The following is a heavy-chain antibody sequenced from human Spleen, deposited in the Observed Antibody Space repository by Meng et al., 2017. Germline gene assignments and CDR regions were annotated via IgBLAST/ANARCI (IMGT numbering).Heavy chain of an antibody. CDR2: INTDASIT. V-gene: IGHV3-74*03. D-gene: IGHD5-24*01. Sequence: GESLKISCAASGFTFSSYNMHWVRQTPGEGLVWVSRINTDASITTYADSVKGRFTISRDNAKNTLYLQLNSLRVEDTGVYYCAAGMAVWGQGTLVTVSS. CDR1: GFTFSSYN. J-gene: IGHJ4*02. CDR3: AAGMAV.